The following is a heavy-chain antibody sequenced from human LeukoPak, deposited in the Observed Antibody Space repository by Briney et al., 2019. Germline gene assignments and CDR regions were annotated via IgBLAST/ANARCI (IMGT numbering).Heavy chain of an antibody. D-gene: IGHD5-12*01. J-gene: IGHJ4*02. Sequence: ASVKVSCKASGYTFTGYYIHWVRQASGQGLEWMGWINPNNGGTNYAQKFQGRVTMTRDTSISTAYMELNRLTSDDTAVYYCARDKYTGYETFDYWGQGTPVTVSS. CDR1: GYTFTGYY. V-gene: IGHV1-2*02. CDR2: INPNNGGT. CDR3: ARDKYTGYETFDY.